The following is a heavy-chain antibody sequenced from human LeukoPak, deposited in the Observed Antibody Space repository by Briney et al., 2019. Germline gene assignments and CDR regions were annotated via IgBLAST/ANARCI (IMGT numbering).Heavy chain of an antibody. D-gene: IGHD6-13*01. V-gene: IGHV4-38-2*02. CDR3: ARVSIAAAVWDDAFDI. Sequence: SETLSLTCTVSGYSISSGYYWGWIRQPPGKGLEWIGSIYHSGSTYYNPSLKSRVTISVDTSKNQFSLKLSSVTAADTAVYYCARVSIAAAVWDDAFDIWGQGTMVTVSS. CDR1: GYSISSGYY. CDR2: IYHSGST. J-gene: IGHJ3*02.